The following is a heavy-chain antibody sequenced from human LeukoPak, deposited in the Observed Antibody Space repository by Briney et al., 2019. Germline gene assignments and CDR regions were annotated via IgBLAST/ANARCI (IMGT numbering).Heavy chain of an antibody. V-gene: IGHV3-23*03. CDR1: GFTFSSYG. CDR2: IYSGDGT. CDR3: AKDMFPLDSSGCPTG. D-gene: IGHD6-19*01. Sequence: PGGSLRLSCAASGFTFSSYGMSWVRQAPGKGLEWVSVIYSGDGTYYADSVKGRFTISRDNSKNSLYLQMNSLRTEDTALYYCAKDMFPLDSSGCPTGWGQGTLVTVSS. J-gene: IGHJ4*02.